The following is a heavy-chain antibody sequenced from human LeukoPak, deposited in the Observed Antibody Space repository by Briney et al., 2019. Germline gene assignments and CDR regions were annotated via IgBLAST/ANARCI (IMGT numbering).Heavy chain of an antibody. CDR2: ISYSGST. CDR1: GDSVSSSSTIYY. D-gene: IGHD2-15*01. V-gene: IGHV4-39*07. J-gene: IGHJ2*01. CDR3: ASGGGSWYFDL. Sequence: KPSETLSLTCTVSGDSVSSSSTIYYWGWVRQPPGKGLEWIGSISYSGSTYYNPSLRSRVTMSLDTSKDQFSLKLNSVTAADTAVYYCASGGGSWYFDLWGRGTLVTVSS.